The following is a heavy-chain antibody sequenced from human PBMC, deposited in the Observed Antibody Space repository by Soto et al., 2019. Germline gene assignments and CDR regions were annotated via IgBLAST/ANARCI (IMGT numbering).Heavy chain of an antibody. CDR3: ARVGATSYAMDV. CDR2: IYPADSDT. Sequence: GESLKISCNGSGYSFTTYWIGWVRQMPGKGLEWMGIIYPADSDTRYSPSFQGQVTISADKSISTAYLQWSSLKASDTAMYYCARVGATSYAMDVWGQGTKVTAP. CDR1: GYSFTTYW. J-gene: IGHJ6*02. V-gene: IGHV5-51*01.